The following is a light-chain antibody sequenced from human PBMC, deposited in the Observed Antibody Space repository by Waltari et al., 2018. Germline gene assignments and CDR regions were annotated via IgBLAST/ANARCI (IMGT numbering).Light chain of an antibody. J-gene: IGKJ1*01. Sequence: DIQMTHSPSTLSASVGDRVTITCRASQSIGSWLAWYQQKPGKAPKLLIYKSSSLESGVPSRFSGSGSGTEFTLTISSLQPDDFATYYSQQYNDYPWTCGQGTKVEIK. CDR3: QQYNDYPWT. CDR2: KSS. CDR1: QSIGSW. V-gene: IGKV1-5*03.